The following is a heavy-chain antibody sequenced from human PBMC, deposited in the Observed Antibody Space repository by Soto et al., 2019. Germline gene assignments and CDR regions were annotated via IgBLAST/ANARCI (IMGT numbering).Heavy chain of an antibody. V-gene: IGHV3-30-3*01. CDR2: ISYDGSNK. CDR3: ARESYGHDY. CDR1: GFTFSSYA. J-gene: IGHJ4*02. Sequence: QVQLVESGGGVVQPGRSLRLSCAASGFTFSSYAMHWVRQAPGKGLEWVAVISYDGSNKYYADSVKGRFTISRDNSKNTLYLQMNSLRAEDTAVYYCARESYGHDYWGQGTLVTVSS. D-gene: IGHD3-16*01.